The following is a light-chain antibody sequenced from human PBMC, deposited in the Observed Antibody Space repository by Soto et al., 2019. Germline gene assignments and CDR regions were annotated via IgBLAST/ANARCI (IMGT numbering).Light chain of an antibody. CDR2: RNN. V-gene: IGLV1-47*01. CDR1: SSNIGSNY. Sequence: QLVLTQPPSASGTPGQRVTISCSGSSSNIGSNYVYWYQQLPGTAPKLLIYRNNQRPSGVPDRFSGSKSGTSASLAISGLRSEDEADYYCAAWDDSLRGHWAFGGGTKLTVL. CDR3: AAWDDSLRGHWA. J-gene: IGLJ3*02.